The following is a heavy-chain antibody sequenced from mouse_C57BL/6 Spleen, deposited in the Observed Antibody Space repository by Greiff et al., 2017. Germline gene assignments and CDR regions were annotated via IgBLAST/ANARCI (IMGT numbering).Heavy chain of an antibody. CDR2: INPNNGGT. J-gene: IGHJ2*01. V-gene: IGHV1-22*01. D-gene: IGHD2-1*01. Sequence: EVQLQQSGPELVKPGASVKMSCKASGYTFTDYNMHWVKQSHGKSLEWIGYINPNNGGTSYNQKFKGKATLTVNKSSSTAYMELRSLTSVESAFYYCARDGNYFDYWGQGTTLTVSS. CDR1: GYTFTDYN. CDR3: ARDGNYFDY.